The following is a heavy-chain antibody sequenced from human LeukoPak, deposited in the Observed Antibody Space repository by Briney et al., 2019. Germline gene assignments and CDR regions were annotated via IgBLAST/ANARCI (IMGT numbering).Heavy chain of an antibody. V-gene: IGHV3-23*01. CDR1: GFTFSSYA. J-gene: IGHJ4*02. CDR3: EKDFRSGSYYTDY. CDR2: ISGSGGST. D-gene: IGHD1-26*01. Sequence: PGGSLRLSCAASGFTFSSYAMSWVRQAPGKGLEWVSAISGSGGSTYYADSVKGRFTISRDNSKNTLYLQMNSLRAEDTDVSYCEKDFRSGSYYTDYWGQGTLVTVSS.